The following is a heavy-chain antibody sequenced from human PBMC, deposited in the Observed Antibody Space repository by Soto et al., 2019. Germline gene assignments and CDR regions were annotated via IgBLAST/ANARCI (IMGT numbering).Heavy chain of an antibody. V-gene: IGHV1-69*12. Sequence: QVQLVQSGAEVKKPASSVKVSCKASGGTFSSYAISWVRQAPGQGLERMGGIIPIFGTADYAQKFQGRVTITADESTSTAYMELSSLRSEDTAVYYCATHWTGVPRYYYGMDVWGQGTTVTVSS. CDR1: GGTFSSYA. CDR2: IIPIFGTA. CDR3: ATHWTGVPRYYYGMDV. J-gene: IGHJ6*02. D-gene: IGHD2-8*02.